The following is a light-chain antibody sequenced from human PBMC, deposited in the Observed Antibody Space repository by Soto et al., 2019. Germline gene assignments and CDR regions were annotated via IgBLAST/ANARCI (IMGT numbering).Light chain of an antibody. CDR1: SSDLAIYNY. Sequence: QSALTQPASVSGSPGQSITISCTGTSSDLAIYNYVSWYQQQPGKAPKLMIYQVTNRPSGVCNRFSGSRSGNTASLTISGLQAEDEADYYCSSYTDSSNYVFGTGTKLTVL. J-gene: IGLJ1*01. CDR2: QVT. CDR3: SSYTDSSNYV. V-gene: IGLV2-14*01.